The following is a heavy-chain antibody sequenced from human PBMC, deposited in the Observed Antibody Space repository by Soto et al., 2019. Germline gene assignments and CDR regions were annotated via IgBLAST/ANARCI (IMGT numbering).Heavy chain of an antibody. J-gene: IGHJ4*02. D-gene: IGHD3-22*01. Sequence: GSLRLSCAASGFTFSNYAMTWVRQAPGKGLEWVSALSGSGVSTYYADSVMGRFTISRDNSKNTVYLQMNSLRAEDTAVYYCAKIESRFYYDSTGYYPFDYWGQATLVTVSS. CDR2: LSGSGVST. CDR3: AKIESRFYYDSTGYYPFDY. CDR1: GFTFSNYA. V-gene: IGHV3-23*01.